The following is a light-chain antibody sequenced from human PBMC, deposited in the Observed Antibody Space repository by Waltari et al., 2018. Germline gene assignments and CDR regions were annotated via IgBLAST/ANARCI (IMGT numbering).Light chain of an antibody. J-gene: IGLJ1*01. V-gene: IGLV1-40*01. CDR2: GNI. CDR1: SPNIGAGYD. Sequence: QSVLTQPPSVSGAPGQRVTISCTGRSPNIGAGYDVHWYQQLPGTAPKLLIFGNINRPSGVPDRCFASKSATSASLAITALQAEEEADYYGQAYDSSLSAPYVFGSGTKVTVL. CDR3: QAYDSSLSAPYV.